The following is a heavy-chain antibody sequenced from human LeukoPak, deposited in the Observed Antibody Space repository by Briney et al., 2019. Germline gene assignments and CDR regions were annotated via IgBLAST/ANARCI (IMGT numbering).Heavy chain of an antibody. J-gene: IGHJ4*02. V-gene: IGHV1-46*01. D-gene: IGHD2-2*01. Sequence: ASVKVSRKASGFTFTNDFIHWVRQAPGQGLEWMGMIFLSGGISDYAQRFQGRVTMTRNTSISTAYMELSSLRSEDTAVYYCAIVVPAAFLGYWGQGTLVTVSS. CDR2: IFLSGGIS. CDR1: GFTFTNDF. CDR3: AIVVPAAFLGY.